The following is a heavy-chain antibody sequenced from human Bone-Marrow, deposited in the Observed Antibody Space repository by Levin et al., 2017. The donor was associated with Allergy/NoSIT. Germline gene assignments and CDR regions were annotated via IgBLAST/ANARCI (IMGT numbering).Heavy chain of an antibody. CDR2: ISVHNGNT. CDR3: VILDSHYDLIDY. CDR1: GYTFSTYG. J-gene: IGHJ4*02. Sequence: GASVKVSCKTSGYTFSTYGISWVRQRQAPGQGLDYMGWISVHNGNTQYAQSLQGRVTLTTDTSTRTAYMELRSLTSDDTAVYYCVILDSHYDLIDYWGQGTLVTVSS. D-gene: IGHD3-22*01. V-gene: IGHV1-18*01.